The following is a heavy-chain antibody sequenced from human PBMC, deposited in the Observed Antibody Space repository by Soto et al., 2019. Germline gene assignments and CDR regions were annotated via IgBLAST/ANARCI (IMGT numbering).Heavy chain of an antibody. V-gene: IGHV4-39*01. Sequence: SETLSLTCTVSGGSISSSIYYWGWIRHPPGKGLEWIGSIYYSGSTYYNPSLKSRVTISVDTSKNQFSPKLSSVTAADTAVYYCARLSTYYDFWSGYYVGSNWFDPWGQGTMVTV. CDR2: IYYSGST. J-gene: IGHJ5*02. D-gene: IGHD3-3*01. CDR1: GGSISSSIYY. CDR3: ARLSTYYDFWSGYYVGSNWFDP.